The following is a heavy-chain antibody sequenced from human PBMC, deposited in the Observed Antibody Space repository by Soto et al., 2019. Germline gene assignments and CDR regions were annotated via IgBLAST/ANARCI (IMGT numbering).Heavy chain of an antibody. CDR1: GFSLSTSGVG. CDR2: IYWDDSK. J-gene: IGHJ4*02. V-gene: IGHV2-5*02. CDR3: AHKGPEDWPLDY. D-gene: IGHD3-9*01. Sequence: QITLKESGPTLVRPTQTLTLTCAFSGFSLSTSGVGVGWIRQPPGKALEWLAVIYWDDSKHYSPSLSSRLTITKDTSKNQVVLTMTNMDPMDTGTYYFAHKGPEDWPLDYWGQGTLVTVSS.